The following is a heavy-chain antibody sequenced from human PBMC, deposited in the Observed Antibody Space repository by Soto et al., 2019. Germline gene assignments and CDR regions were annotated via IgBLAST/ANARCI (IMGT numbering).Heavy chain of an antibody. V-gene: IGHV1-8*01. CDR2: MNPNSGNT. CDR3: ARHDYGGNHFDY. D-gene: IGHD4-17*01. Sequence: QVQLVQSGAEVKKPGASVKVSCKASGYTFTSYDINWVRQATGQGLEWMGWMNPNSGNTGYAQKFQGRVTMTRNTSRSTAYMELSRLRSEDTPVYYCARHDYGGNHFDYWGQGTLVTVSS. J-gene: IGHJ4*02. CDR1: GYTFTSYD.